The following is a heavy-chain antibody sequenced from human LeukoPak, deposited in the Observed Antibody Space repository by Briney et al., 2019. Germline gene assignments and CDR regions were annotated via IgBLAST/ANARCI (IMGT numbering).Heavy chain of an antibody. CDR1: GGSISSYY. J-gene: IGHJ6*02. CDR3: ARDVHSSGYCPLRNYYYGMDV. D-gene: IGHD3-22*01. CDR2: IYYSGST. Sequence: PSETLSLTCTVSGGSISSYYWSWIRQPPGKGLEWIGYIYYSGSTNYNPSLKSRVTISVDTSKNQFSLKLSSVTAADTAVYYCARDVHSSGYCPLRNYYYGMDVWGQGTTVTVSS. V-gene: IGHV4-59*01.